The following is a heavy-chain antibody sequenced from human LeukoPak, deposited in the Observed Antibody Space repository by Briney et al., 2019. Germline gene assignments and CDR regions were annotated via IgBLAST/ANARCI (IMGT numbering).Heavy chain of an antibody. CDR2: IYYSGST. J-gene: IGHJ5*02. Sequence: SETLSLTCTVSGGSISSSSYYWGWIRQPPGKGLEWIGSIYYSGSTYYNPSLKSRVTISVDTSKNQFSLKLTSVTAADTAVYYCARAGGNRFDPWGQGILVTVSS. CDR1: GGSISSSSYY. D-gene: IGHD3-10*01. CDR3: ARAGGNRFDP. V-gene: IGHV4-39*07.